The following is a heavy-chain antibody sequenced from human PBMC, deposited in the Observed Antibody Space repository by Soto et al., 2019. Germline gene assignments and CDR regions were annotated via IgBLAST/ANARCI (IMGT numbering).Heavy chain of an antibody. V-gene: IGHV3-64*01. J-gene: IGHJ4*02. Sequence: EVQLVESGGGLVQPGGSLRLSCAASGFTFSSYAMHWVRQAPGKGLEYVSAISSNGGSTYYANSVKGRFTISRDNSKNTLYLQMGSLRAEDMAVYYCARRDDYGDYWGQGTLVTVSS. CDR2: ISSNGGST. CDR1: GFTFSSYA. CDR3: ARRDDYGDY.